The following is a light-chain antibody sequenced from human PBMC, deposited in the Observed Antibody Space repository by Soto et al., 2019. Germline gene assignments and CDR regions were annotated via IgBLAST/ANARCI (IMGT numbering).Light chain of an antibody. Sequence: ETVMTQSPATLSVSPGEGVTLSCRASQSVSINLAWYQQKPGQAPRLLIYGASTRATGIPARFSGSGSGTEFTLTISSLQSEDFAVYYCQQYNNWPPLTFGGGTKVDIK. J-gene: IGKJ4*01. V-gene: IGKV3D-15*01. CDR3: QQYNNWPPLT. CDR1: QSVSIN. CDR2: GAS.